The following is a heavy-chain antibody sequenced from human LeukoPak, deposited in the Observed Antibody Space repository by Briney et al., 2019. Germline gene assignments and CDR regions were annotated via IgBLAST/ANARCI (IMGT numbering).Heavy chain of an antibody. J-gene: IGHJ4*02. CDR2: IYYSGST. CDR3: VRHFSQEILSYFDY. CDR1: GASISINGYY. D-gene: IGHD1-26*01. V-gene: IGHV4-39*01. Sequence: SETLSLTCTVSGASISINGYYWGWIRQPPRKGREWIGSIYYSGSTSYSPSLKSRVAISVDTSKNQFSLRLSSVTAADTAVYYCVRHFSQEILSYFDYWGQGTLVTVSS.